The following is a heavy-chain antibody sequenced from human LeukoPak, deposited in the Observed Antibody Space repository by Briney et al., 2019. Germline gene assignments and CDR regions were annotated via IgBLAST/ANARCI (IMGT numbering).Heavy chain of an antibody. CDR2: IYTSGST. J-gene: IGHJ4*02. D-gene: IGHD6-13*01. V-gene: IGHV4-4*07. Sequence: SETLSLTCTVSGGSISSYYWSWIRQPAGKGLEWIGRIYTSGSTNYNSSLKSRVTMSVDTSKNQFSLKLSSVTAADTAVYYCARVRYSSSWSHFDYWGQGTLVTVSS. CDR1: GGSISSYY. CDR3: ARVRYSSSWSHFDY.